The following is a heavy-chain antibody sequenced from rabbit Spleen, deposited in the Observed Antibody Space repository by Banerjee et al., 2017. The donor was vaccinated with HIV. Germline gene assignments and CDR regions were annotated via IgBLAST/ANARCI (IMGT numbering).Heavy chain of an antibody. Sequence: QLEESGGDLVKPGASLTLTCKASGVSFSGSSYMCWVRQAPGKGLEWIGYIVPVFGVTYYANWVNGRFTISSHNAQNTLYLQLNSLTAADTATYFCVRGASSSGYYSLWGQGTLVTVS. D-gene: IGHD1-1*01. CDR3: VRGASSSGYYSL. CDR2: IVPVFGVT. J-gene: IGHJ3*01. V-gene: IGHV1S7*01. CDR1: GVSFSGSSY.